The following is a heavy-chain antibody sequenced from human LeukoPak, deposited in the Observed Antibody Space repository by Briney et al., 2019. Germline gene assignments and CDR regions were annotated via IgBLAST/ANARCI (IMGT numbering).Heavy chain of an antibody. Sequence: ASVKVSCKASGGIFSSYTISWVRQAPGQGLEWMGWISAYNGNTNYAQKLQGRVTMTTDTSTSTAYMELRSLRSDDTAVYYCARVGSSWYGPHYWGQGTLVTVSS. V-gene: IGHV1-18*04. J-gene: IGHJ4*02. D-gene: IGHD6-13*01. CDR2: ISAYNGNT. CDR1: GGIFSSYT. CDR3: ARVGSSWYGPHY.